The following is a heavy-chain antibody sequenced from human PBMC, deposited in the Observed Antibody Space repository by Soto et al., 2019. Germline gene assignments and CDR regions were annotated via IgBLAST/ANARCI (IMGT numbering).Heavy chain of an antibody. CDR1: GFSVSSNGAR. Sequence: QITLKESGPPLVKPTQTLTLTCSLSGFSVSSNGARVGWIRQPPGKALEWLALIYWDDDKHYNPSLKTRLTITNDTSKHQVVLTVTDMGPVDTATYYCVHCTLGSFGHVYFDYWGPGTLVTVSS. J-gene: IGHJ4*02. CDR2: IYWDDDK. CDR3: VHCTLGSFGHVYFDY. V-gene: IGHV2-5*02. D-gene: IGHD3-3*02.